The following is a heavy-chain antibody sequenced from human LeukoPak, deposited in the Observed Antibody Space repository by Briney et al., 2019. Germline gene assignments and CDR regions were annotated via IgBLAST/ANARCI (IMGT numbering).Heavy chain of an antibody. V-gene: IGHV3-21*01. D-gene: IGHD6-6*01. CDR1: GFTFSSYS. CDR3: ARDGLIAARTDAFDI. Sequence: PGGSLRLSCAASGFTFSSYSMNWVRQAPGKGLEWVSSISSSSSYIYYADSVKGRLTISRDNAKNSLYLQMNSLRAEDTAVYYCARDGLIAARTDAFDIWGQGTMVTVSS. CDR2: ISSSSSYI. J-gene: IGHJ3*02.